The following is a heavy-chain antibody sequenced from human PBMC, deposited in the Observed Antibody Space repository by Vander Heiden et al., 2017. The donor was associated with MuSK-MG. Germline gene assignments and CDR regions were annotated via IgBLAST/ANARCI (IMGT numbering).Heavy chain of an antibody. J-gene: IGHJ6*03. CDR1: GYSFTGYY. CDR3: ASTVMDV. Sequence: QAQLVQSGAELKKPGASVKVPCKASGYSFTGYYMHWVRQAPGQGLEWMGWFNPNRGGTNYAQKCKGRVTRTRETSIRTAYMELSRLRSDGTAVYVCASTVMDVWGKEPTVTVSS. V-gene: IGHV1-2*02. D-gene: IGHD2-8*02. CDR2: FNPNRGGT.